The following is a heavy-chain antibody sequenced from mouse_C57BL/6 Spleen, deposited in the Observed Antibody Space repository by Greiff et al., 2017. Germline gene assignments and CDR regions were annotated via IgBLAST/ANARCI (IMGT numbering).Heavy chain of an antibody. J-gene: IGHJ3*01. CDR3: AREGAWYPFAY. CDR1: GYTFTDYN. Sequence: EVKLQESGPELVKPGASVKMSCKASGYTFTDYNMHWVKQSHGKSLEWIGYINPNNGGTSYNQKFKGKATLTVNKSSSTAYMELRSLTSEDSAVYYCAREGAWYPFAYWGQGTLVTVSA. D-gene: IGHD2-1*01. CDR2: INPNNGGT. V-gene: IGHV1-22*01.